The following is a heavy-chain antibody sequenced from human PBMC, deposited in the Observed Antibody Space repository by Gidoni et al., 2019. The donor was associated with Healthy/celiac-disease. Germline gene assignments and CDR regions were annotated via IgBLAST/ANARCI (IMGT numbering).Heavy chain of an antibody. CDR1: GSTFTSFG. CDR2: SSAYNGNT. J-gene: IGHJ4*02. D-gene: IGHD2-21*02. V-gene: IGHV1-18*01. CDR3: ARGESSYCGGDCAKDLWDY. Sequence: QVQLVQSGAEVQKPGASVKVSCQAPGSTFTSFGIRWVRQAPGQGLEWMGWSSAYNGNTNYAQKLQGRVTMTTDTSTSTAYMELRSLRSDDTAVYYGARGESSYCGGDCAKDLWDYWGQGTLVTVSS.